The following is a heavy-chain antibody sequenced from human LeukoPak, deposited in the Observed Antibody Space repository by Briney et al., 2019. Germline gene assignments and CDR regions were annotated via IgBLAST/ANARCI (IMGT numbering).Heavy chain of an antibody. CDR3: ARDLYNGAYSEGYYYYFMDV. D-gene: IGHD1-1*01. CDR1: GITSSNYN. CDR2: ITSSSSYT. V-gene: IGHV3-21*01. Sequence: TTGGSLRLSCAAPGITSSNYNMNWVRQAPGKGLEWISSITSSSSYTFYADSVRGRFTISRDNAKNSLYLQMNSLRVEDTAVYYCARDLYNGAYSEGYYYYFMDVWGKGTTVTVSS. J-gene: IGHJ6*03.